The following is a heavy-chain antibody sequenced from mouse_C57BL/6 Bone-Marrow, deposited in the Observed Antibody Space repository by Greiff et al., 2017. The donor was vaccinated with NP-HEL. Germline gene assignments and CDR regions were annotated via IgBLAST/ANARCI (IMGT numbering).Heavy chain of an antibody. D-gene: IGHD2-5*01. CDR2: ISSGSSTI. CDR1: GFTFSDYG. CDR3: ARKYSNYYYYAMDY. J-gene: IGHJ4*01. V-gene: IGHV5-17*01. Sequence: EVQVVESGGGLVKPGGSLKLSCAASGFTFSDYGMHWVRQAPEKGLEWVAYISSGSSTISYADTVKGRFTISRDNAKNTLFLQMTSLRSEDTAMYYCARKYSNYYYYAMDYWGQGTSVTVSS.